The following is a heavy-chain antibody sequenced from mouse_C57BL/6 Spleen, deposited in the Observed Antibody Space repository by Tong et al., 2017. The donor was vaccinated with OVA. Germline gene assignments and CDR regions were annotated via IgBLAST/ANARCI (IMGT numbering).Heavy chain of an antibody. CDR3: ARVITSAY. V-gene: IGHV5-4*01. Sequence: EVQLQESGGDLVKPGGSLKLSCAASGFTFSSYAMSWIRQTPEKRLEWVATISDGGSYTYYPDNVKGRFTISRDNAKNNLYLQMSHLKSEDTAMYYCARVITSAYWGQGTLVTVSA. D-gene: IGHD1-1*01. CDR2: ISDGGSYT. J-gene: IGHJ3*01. CDR1: GFTFSSYA.